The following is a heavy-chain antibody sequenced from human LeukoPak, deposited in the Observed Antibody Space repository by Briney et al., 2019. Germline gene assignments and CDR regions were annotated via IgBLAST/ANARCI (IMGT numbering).Heavy chain of an antibody. CDR3: ARAPTTGTTYYFDC. CDR2: MNPNSGNT. V-gene: IGHV1-8*01. D-gene: IGHD1-1*01. J-gene: IGHJ4*02. Sequence: ASVKVSCKASGYTFTSYDINWVRQATGQGLEWMGWMNPNSGNTGYAQKFQGRVTMTRNTSISTAYMELSSLRSEDTAVYYCARAPTTGTTYYFDCWGQGTLVTVSS. CDR1: GYTFTSYD.